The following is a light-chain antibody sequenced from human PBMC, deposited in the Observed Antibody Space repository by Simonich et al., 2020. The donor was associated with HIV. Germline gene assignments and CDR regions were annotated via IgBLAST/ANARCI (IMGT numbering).Light chain of an antibody. CDR1: SSDMGFYNY. CDR2: DVS. J-gene: IGLJ1*01. CDR3: SSYTSSSTYV. Sequence: SALTQPASVSGSPGQSITTSCTGTSSDMGFYNYVSWYPQHPGKAPKLMICDVSKRPAGVSNRSSGSKTGNTASLTISGLQTEDETDYYCSSYTSSSTYVFGTGTKVTVL. V-gene: IGLV2-14*03.